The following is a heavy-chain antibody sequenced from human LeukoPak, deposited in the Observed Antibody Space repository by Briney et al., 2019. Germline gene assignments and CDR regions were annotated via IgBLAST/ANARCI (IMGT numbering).Heavy chain of an antibody. V-gene: IGHV4-34*01. Sequence: SETLSLTCAVYGGPFSGYYWSWIRQPPGKGLEWIGEINHSGSTNYNPSLKSRVTISVDTSKNQFSLKLSSVTAADTAVYYCARGRRLRNWGFSPQPFDYWGQGNLDTVSS. CDR1: GGPFSGYY. CDR3: ARGRRLRNWGFSPQPFDY. CDR2: INHSGST. J-gene: IGHJ4*02. D-gene: IGHD7-27*01.